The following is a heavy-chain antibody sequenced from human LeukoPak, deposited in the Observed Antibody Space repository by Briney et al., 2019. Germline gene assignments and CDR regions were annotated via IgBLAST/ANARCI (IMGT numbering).Heavy chain of an antibody. CDR2: INPSGGST. D-gene: IGHD1-26*01. J-gene: IGHJ3*02. CDR3: ARNALSGSYFPGAFDI. CDR1: GYTFTGYY. Sequence: GASVKVSCKASGYTFTGYYMHWVRQAPGQGLEWMGIINPSGGSTSYAQKFQGRVTMTRDMSTSTVYMELSSLRSEDTAVYYCARNALSGSYFPGAFDIWGQGTMVTVSS. V-gene: IGHV1-46*01.